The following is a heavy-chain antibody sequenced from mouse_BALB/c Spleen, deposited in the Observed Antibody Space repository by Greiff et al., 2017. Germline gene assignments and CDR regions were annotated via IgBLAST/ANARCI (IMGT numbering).Heavy chain of an antibody. J-gene: IGHJ1*01. CDR3: ARDRVYWYFDV. Sequence: EVHLVESGPGLVKPSQSLSLTCSVTGYSITSGYYWNWIRQFPGNKLEWMGYISYDGSNNYNPSLKNRISITRDTSKNQFFLKLNSVTTEDTATYYCARDRVYWYFDVWGAGTTVTVSS. CDR1: GYSITSGYY. CDR2: ISYDGSN. D-gene: IGHD3-1*01. V-gene: IGHV3-6*02.